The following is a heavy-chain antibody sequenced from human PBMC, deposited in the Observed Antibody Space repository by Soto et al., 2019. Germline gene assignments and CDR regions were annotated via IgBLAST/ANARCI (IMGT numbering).Heavy chain of an antibody. CDR2: ISGYNGDT. V-gene: IGHV1-18*01. J-gene: IGHJ6*02. Sequence: VKVSCKASGYTFTKHGFSWVRQTPGQGLEWMGWISGYNGDTKYAEKFQGRVTMTVDTSTTTAYMELRSLTSDDRAVYYCSKNGQPPYYYYGMDVWGQGTTVTVSS. D-gene: IGHD2-8*01. CDR3: SKNGQPPYYYYGMDV. CDR1: GYTFTKHG.